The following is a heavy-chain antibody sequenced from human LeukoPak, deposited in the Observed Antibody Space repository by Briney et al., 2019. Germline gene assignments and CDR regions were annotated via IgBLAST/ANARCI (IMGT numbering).Heavy chain of an antibody. Sequence: AGGSLRLSCAASGFTFSSYVMHWVRQAPGRGLEWVAIISYDGSNEYYADSVKGRFTISRDNSKNTLYLQMNSLRAEDTAVYYCAKDRRGGSCPWFDPWGQGTLVTVSS. CDR3: AKDRRGGSCPWFDP. V-gene: IGHV3-30*04. CDR2: ISYDGSNE. CDR1: GFTFSSYV. D-gene: IGHD2-15*01. J-gene: IGHJ5*02.